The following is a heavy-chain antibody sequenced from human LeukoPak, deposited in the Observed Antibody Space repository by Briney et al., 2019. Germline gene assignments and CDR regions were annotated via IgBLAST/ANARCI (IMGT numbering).Heavy chain of an antibody. CDR2: IYYSGST. CDR3: ARRRFEYSSSPVDY. Sequence: NPSETLSLTCPVSGGSISSSSYYWGWIRQPPGKGLEWIGSIYYSGSTYYNPSLKSRVTISVDTSKNQFSLKLSSVTAADTAVYYCARRRFEYSSSPVDYWGQGTLVTVSS. CDR1: GGSISSSSYY. J-gene: IGHJ4*02. D-gene: IGHD6-6*01. V-gene: IGHV4-39*01.